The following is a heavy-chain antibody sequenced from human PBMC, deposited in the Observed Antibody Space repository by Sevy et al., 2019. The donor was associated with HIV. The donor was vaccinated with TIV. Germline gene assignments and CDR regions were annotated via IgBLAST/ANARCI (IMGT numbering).Heavy chain of an antibody. J-gene: IGHJ5*02. CDR3: AGQSLGWYNWFDP. Sequence: ASVKVSCKASGYNFYIHWVRQAPGQGLQWMGRVTPTNGATHYAQKFQGRVAMTMDTSITTAYMELSGLKSDDTAIYYCAGQSLGWYNWFDPWGQGTLVTVSS. CDR1: GYNFY. D-gene: IGHD6-19*01. CDR2: VTPTNGAT. V-gene: IGHV1-2*06.